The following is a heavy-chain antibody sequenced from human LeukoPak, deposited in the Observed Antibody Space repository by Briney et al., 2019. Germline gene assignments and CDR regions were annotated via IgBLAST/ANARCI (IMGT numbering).Heavy chain of an antibody. J-gene: IGHJ4*02. D-gene: IGHD5-12*01. CDR3: ARGVATIGFDY. V-gene: IGHV3-7*01. Sequence: GGTLRLSCAASGFTFSNHGMNWVRQAPGKGLEWVANIKQEGSEKYYVDSVKGRSTISRDNAKNSVFLQMNSLRAEDTAVYYCARGVATIGFDYWGQGTLVTVSP. CDR1: GFTFSNHG. CDR2: IKQEGSEK.